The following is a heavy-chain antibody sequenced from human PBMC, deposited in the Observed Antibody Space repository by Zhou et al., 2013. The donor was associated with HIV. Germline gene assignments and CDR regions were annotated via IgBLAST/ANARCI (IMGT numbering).Heavy chain of an antibody. CDR3: ARGRRAAATVLSPFDY. V-gene: IGHV4-34*01. CDR1: GGSFSVHY. D-gene: IGHD2-15*01. Sequence: VQLRQWGAGLLKPSETLSLTCAVSGGSFSVHYWSWIRQPPGKGLEWIGEINHSGSPNYNPSLKSRVTISVDTSKNQFSLKLTSVTAADTAAYYCARGRRAAATVLSPFDYWGQGTLVTVSS. CDR2: INHSGSP. J-gene: IGHJ4*02.